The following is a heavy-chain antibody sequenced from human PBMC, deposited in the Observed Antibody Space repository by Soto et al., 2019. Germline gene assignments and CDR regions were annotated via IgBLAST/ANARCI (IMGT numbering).Heavy chain of an antibody. J-gene: IGHJ4*02. CDR2: ISGSGGST. CDR1: GFTFSSYA. V-gene: IGHV3-23*01. D-gene: IGHD3-9*01. CDR3: AKEDDILTGYPFDY. Sequence: GGALRLSCAASGFTFSSYAMSWVRQAPGKGLEWVSAISGSGGSTYYADSVKGRFTISRDNSKNTLYLQMNSLRAEDTAVYCCAKEDDILTGYPFDYWGQGTLVTVSS.